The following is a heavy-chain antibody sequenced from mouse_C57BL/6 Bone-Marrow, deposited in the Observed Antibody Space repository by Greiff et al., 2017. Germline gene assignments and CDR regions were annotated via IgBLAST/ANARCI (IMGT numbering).Heavy chain of an antibody. J-gene: IGHJ2*01. CDR3: ARGYYGSSYWYFDY. CDR1: GYTFTDYY. D-gene: IGHD1-1*01. V-gene: IGHV1-76*01. Sequence: QVQLKESGAELVRPGASVKLSCKASGYTFTDYYINWVKQRPGQGLEWIARLYPGSGNTYYNEKFKGKATLTAEKSSSTAYMQLSSLTSEDSAVYFCARGYYGSSYWYFDYWGQGTTLTVSS. CDR2: LYPGSGNT.